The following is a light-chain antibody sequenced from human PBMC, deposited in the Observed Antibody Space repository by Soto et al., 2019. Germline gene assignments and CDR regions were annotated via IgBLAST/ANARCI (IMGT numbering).Light chain of an antibody. CDR3: QQYNNWPIT. J-gene: IGKJ5*01. CDR2: AAS. Sequence: AIRMTQSPSSLSASTGDRVTISCRASQGISSYLAWYQKKPGKAPKLLIYAASTLQSGVPSRFSGSGSGTDFTLTISCLQSEDFATYYCQQYNNWPITFGQGTRLAIK. V-gene: IGKV1-8*01. CDR1: QGISSY.